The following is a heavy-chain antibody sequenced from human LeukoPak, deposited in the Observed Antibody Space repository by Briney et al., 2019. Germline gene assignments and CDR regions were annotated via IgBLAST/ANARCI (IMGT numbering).Heavy chain of an antibody. J-gene: IGHJ4*02. Sequence: GGSLRLACAASGFRFSSYAMSWVRQAPGKGLEWVSAISGSGVSTYYADSVKGRFTVSRDNSKNTLYLQMNSLRAEDTAVYYCAKRRVVRGVSYYFDYWGQGTLVTVSS. CDR1: GFRFSSYA. CDR2: ISGSGVST. V-gene: IGHV3-23*01. CDR3: AKRRVVRGVSYYFDY. D-gene: IGHD3-10*01.